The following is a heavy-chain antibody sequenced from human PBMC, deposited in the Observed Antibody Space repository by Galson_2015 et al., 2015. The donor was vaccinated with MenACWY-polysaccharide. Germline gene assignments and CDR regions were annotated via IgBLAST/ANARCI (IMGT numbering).Heavy chain of an antibody. CDR3: VKGGWGDN. J-gene: IGHJ4*02. Sequence: SLRLSCAAYGFNFSILVMTWVRQGPGTGLEWVSAISPGGKTASYYDSVKGRISISRDHSKDTLYPQMDSLRAEDTAVYYRVKGGWGDNWGQGTLVTVSS. V-gene: IGHV3-23*01. D-gene: IGHD1-26*01. CDR2: ISPGGKTA. CDR1: GFNFSILV.